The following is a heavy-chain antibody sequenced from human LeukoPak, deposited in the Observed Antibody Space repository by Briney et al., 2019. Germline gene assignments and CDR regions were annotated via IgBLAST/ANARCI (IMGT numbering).Heavy chain of an antibody. CDR1: RFTFSSYS. D-gene: IGHD3-22*01. V-gene: IGHV3-21*01. J-gene: IGHJ4*02. CDR2: ISSSSYI. CDR3: ATRDYCDSILS. Sequence: PGGSLRLSCAASRFTFSSYSMNWVRQAPGKGLEWVSSISSSSYIYYADSVKGRFTISRDNAKNSLYLQMNSLRAEDTAVYYFATRDYCDSILSWGQGALVTVSS.